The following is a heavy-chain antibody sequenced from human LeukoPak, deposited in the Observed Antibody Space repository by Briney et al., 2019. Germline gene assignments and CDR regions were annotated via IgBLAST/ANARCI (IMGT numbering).Heavy chain of an antibody. CDR3: AKDPAWDYYGSGSYLDY. CDR2: IRYDGSNK. Sequence: GGSLRLSCAASGFTFSSYGMHWARQAPGKGLEWVAFIRYDGSNKYYADSVKGRFTISRDNSKNTLYLQMNSLRAEDTAVYYCAKDPAWDYYGSGSYLDYWGQGTLVTVSS. D-gene: IGHD3-10*01. CDR1: GFTFSSYG. V-gene: IGHV3-30*02. J-gene: IGHJ4*02.